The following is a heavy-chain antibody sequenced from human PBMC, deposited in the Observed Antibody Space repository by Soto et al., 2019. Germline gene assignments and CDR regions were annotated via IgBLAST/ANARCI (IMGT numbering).Heavy chain of an antibody. J-gene: IGHJ6*02. CDR3: AKDGGYSYGYSPRYYYGMDV. D-gene: IGHD5-18*01. Sequence: GSLRLSCAASGFNFDDYGMHWVRQAPGKGLEWVSAISGSGGSTYYADSVKGRFTISRDNSKNTLYLQMNSLRAEDTAVYYCAKDGGYSYGYSPRYYYGMDVWGQGTTVTVSS. V-gene: IGHV3-23*01. CDR1: GFNFDDYG. CDR2: ISGSGGST.